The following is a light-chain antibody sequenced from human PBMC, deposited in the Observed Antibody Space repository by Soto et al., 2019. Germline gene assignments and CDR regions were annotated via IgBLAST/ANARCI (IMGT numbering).Light chain of an antibody. Sequence: EVVMTQSPATLSVSPGERATLSCRASQSVSSNLAWYQQNPGQAPRLLLYGAPTRATGIRARFSGSGSGTEFALTISSLQSEDFVVYYRQQYNNWPPSFGQGTRLEI. V-gene: IGKV3-15*01. CDR3: QQYNNWPPS. CDR1: QSVSSN. CDR2: GAP. J-gene: IGKJ1*01.